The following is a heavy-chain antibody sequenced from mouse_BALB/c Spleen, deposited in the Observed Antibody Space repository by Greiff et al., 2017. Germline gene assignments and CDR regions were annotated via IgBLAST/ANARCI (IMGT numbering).Heavy chain of an antibody. D-gene: IGHD2-1*01. J-gene: IGHJ3*01. CDR3: ADSTAY. Sequence: EVQRVESGAELVKPGASVKLSCTASGFNIKDTYMHWVKQRPEQGLEWIGRIDPANGNTKYDPKFQGKATITADTSSNTAYLQLSSLTSEDTAVYYCADSTAYWGQGTLVTVSA. CDR1: GFNIKDTY. CDR2: IDPANGNT. V-gene: IGHV14-3*02.